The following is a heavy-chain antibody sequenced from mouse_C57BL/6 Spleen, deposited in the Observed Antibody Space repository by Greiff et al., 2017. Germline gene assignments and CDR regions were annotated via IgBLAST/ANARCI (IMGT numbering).Heavy chain of an antibody. J-gene: IGHJ2*01. V-gene: IGHV1-64*01. CDR2: IHPNSGST. CDR3: ARVIYYGNLYYFDY. D-gene: IGHD2-1*01. CDR1: GYTFTSYW. Sequence: VQLQQPGAELVKPGASVKLSCKASGYTFTSYWMHWVKQRPGQGLEWIGMIHPNSGSTNYNEKFKSKATLTVDKSSSTAYMQLSSLTSEDSAVYYCARVIYYGNLYYFDYWGQGTTLTVSS.